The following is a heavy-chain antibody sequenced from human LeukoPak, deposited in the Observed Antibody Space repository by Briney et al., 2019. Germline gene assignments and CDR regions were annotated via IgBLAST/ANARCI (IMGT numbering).Heavy chain of an antibody. CDR1: GGSISSYY. D-gene: IGHD5-12*01. V-gene: IGHV4-59*12. CDR2: IYYSGST. Sequence: SETLSLTCTVSGGSISSYYWSWIRQPPGKGLEWIGYIYYSGSTYYNPSLKSRVTISVDTSKNQFSLKLSSVTAADTAVYYCARCPLTITTYYYYYYMDVWGKGTTVTVSS. CDR3: ARCPLTITTYYYYYYMDV. J-gene: IGHJ6*03.